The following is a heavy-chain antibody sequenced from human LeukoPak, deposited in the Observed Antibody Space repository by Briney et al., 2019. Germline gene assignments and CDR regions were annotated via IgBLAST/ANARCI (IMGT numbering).Heavy chain of an antibody. V-gene: IGHV3-11*05. CDR1: GFTFSDYY. Sequence: GGSLRLSCAASGFTFSDYYMSWIRQAPGKGLEWVSYISGSSSNIQHADSVKGRFTISRDNAKNSLYLQMNSLRAEDTAVYYCVRDSAHVVVVPAVIPPGLDNWFDPWGQGTLVTVSS. D-gene: IGHD2-2*01. J-gene: IGHJ5*02. CDR2: ISGSSSNI. CDR3: VRDSAHVVVVPAVIPPGLDNWFDP.